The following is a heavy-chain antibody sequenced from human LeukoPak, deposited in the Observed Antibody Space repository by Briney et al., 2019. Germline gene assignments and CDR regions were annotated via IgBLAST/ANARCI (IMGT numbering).Heavy chain of an antibody. J-gene: IGHJ6*02. V-gene: IGHV3-66*01. Sequence: PGGSLRLSCAASGFTVSSNYMSWVRQAPGKGLEWVSVIYSGGSTYYADSVKGRFTISRDNSKNTLYLQMNSLRAEDTAVYYCARDEGEQQLDYYYYGMDVWGQGTTVTVSS. CDR2: IYSGGST. CDR3: ARDEGEQQLDYYYYGMDV. CDR1: GFTVSSNY. D-gene: IGHD6-13*01.